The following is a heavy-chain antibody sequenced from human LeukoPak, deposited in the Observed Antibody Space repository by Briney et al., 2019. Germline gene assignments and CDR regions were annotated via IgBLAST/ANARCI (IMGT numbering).Heavy chain of an antibody. V-gene: IGHV4-59*08. CDR1: GGSISRYY. J-gene: IGHJ4*02. CDR3: ARKYSNDWPYFDF. Sequence: PSETLSLTCTVSGGSISRYYWSWIRQPPGGGLEWIGNIYYSGSTSYNPSLKSRVTISVDMSKNQFSLNLTSVTATDTAVYYWARKYSNDWPYFDFWGLGTLVTVSS. D-gene: IGHD6-19*01. CDR2: IYYSGST.